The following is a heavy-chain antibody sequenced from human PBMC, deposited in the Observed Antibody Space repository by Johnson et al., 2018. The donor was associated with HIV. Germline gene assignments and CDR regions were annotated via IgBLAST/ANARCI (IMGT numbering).Heavy chain of an antibody. Sequence: VQLVESGGVVVQPGGSLRLSCAASGFTFSSYAMSWVRQAPGKGLEWVSVISGRGGSTFYADSVRGRFTISRDTSKNTMYLQMNSLRAEDTAVYYCAKEVGWLGDAFDIWGQGTMVTVS. CDR3: AKEVGWLGDAFDI. D-gene: IGHD6-19*01. CDR2: ISGRGGST. V-gene: IGHV3-23*04. CDR1: GFTFSSYA. J-gene: IGHJ3*02.